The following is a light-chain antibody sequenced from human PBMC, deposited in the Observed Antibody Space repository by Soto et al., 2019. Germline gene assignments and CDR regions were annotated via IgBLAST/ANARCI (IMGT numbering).Light chain of an antibody. CDR2: SDT. CDR3: AAGDDRLNGAL. CDR1: SSNIGSNT. J-gene: IGLJ1*01. V-gene: IGLV1-44*01. Sequence: QSVLTQPPSASGTPGQRVTMSCSGGSSNIGSNTVSWYQHLPGTAPQLLIYSDTQRASGVADRFSGSKSGTSASLAISGHQSDDEADYYCAAGDDRLNGALFGTGTKVTVL.